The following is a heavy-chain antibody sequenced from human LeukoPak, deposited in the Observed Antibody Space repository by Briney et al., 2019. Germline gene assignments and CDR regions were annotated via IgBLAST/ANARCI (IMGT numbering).Heavy chain of an antibody. CDR1: GFTFSSYS. Sequence: GGSLRLSCAASGFTFSSYSMNWVRQAPGKGLEWVSSISSSSSYIYYADSVKGRFIISRDNAKNSLYLQMNSLRAEDTAVYYCASQEYYDSSGYPAPDYWGQGTLVTVSS. J-gene: IGHJ4*02. D-gene: IGHD3-22*01. CDR3: ASQEYYDSSGYPAPDY. CDR2: ISSSSSYI. V-gene: IGHV3-21*01.